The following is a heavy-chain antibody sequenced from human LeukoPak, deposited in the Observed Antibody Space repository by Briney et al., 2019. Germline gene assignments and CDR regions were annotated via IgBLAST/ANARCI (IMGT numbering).Heavy chain of an antibody. J-gene: IGHJ4*02. V-gene: IGHV1-2*02. CDR2: INPNSGGT. CDR1: GYTFSDYY. CDR3: ATNEGSH. D-gene: IGHD1-26*01. Sequence: ASVKVSCKASGYTFSDYYLHWVRQAPGQGLEWMGWINPNSGGTNYAQKFQGRVTMTRDTSISTAYMELSSLRSDDTAEYYCATNEGSHWGQGTLVTVSS.